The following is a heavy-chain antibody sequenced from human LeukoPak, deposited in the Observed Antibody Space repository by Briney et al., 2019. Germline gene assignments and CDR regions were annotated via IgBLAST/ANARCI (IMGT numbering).Heavy chain of an antibody. D-gene: IGHD2-15*01. CDR2: IIPILGIA. Sequence: SVKVSFKASGGTFSSYAISWVRQAPGQGLEWMGRIIPILGIANYAQKFQGRVTITADKSTSTAYMELSSLRSEDTAVYYCAREWEYCSGGSCYFDYWGQGTLVTVSS. J-gene: IGHJ4*02. V-gene: IGHV1-69*04. CDR1: GGTFSSYA. CDR3: AREWEYCSGGSCYFDY.